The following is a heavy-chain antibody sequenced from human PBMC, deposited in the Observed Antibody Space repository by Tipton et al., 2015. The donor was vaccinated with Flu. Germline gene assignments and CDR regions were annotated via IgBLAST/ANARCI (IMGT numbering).Heavy chain of an antibody. CDR1: GGSISSYY. V-gene: IGHV4-39*01. CDR2: IYYSGST. Sequence: TLSLTCTVSGGSISSYYWGWIRQPPGKGLEWIGSIYYSGSTYYNPSLKSRVTISVDTSKNQFSLKLSSVTAADTAVYYCARQGYDFSPTRFDPWGQGTLVTVSS. D-gene: IGHD3-3*01. J-gene: IGHJ5*02. CDR3: ARQGYDFSPTRFDP.